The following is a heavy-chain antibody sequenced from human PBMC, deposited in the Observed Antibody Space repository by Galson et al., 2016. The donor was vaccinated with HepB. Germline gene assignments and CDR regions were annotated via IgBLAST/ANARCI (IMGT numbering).Heavy chain of an antibody. J-gene: IGHJ4*02. V-gene: IGHV4-39*01. CDR3: ARHAMRATAAGPGYFDF. Sequence: SETLSLTCYVSGGSIRSNRYSWGWIRQPPEKGLEWIGSIYNSGTTYYSPSLKSRILMSVDTSNNHFSLKLRSVTAPDTAVYYCARHAMRATAAGPGYFDFWGQGKPVTVSS. CDR1: GGSIRSNRYS. D-gene: IGHD6-13*01. CDR2: IYNSGTT.